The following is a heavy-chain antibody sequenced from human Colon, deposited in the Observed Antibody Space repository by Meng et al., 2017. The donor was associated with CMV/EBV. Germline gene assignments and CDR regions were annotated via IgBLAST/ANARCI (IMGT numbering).Heavy chain of an antibody. Sequence: GGSLRLSCAASGFTFSHYEMNWVRQAPGKGLEWLSFISDTYIFYADSVKGRFTISRDNAKKSLYLQMNSLRDDDTAVYYCARDNRENSNLDAFDIWGQGTVVTVSS. CDR1: GFTFSHYE. CDR2: ISDTYI. CDR3: ARDNRENSNLDAFDI. D-gene: IGHD4-11*01. V-gene: IGHV3-21*01. J-gene: IGHJ3*02.